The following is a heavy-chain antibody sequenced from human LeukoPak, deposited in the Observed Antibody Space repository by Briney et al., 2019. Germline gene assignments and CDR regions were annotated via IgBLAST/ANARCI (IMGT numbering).Heavy chain of an antibody. V-gene: IGHV3-23*01. CDR1: GFTFSSYA. Sequence: GGSLRLSCAASGFTFSSYAMSWVRQAPGKGLEWVSGISGSGGSTYYADSVKGRFTISRDNSNNTLYLQMNSLRAEDTAVYYCARGRMRVDYWGQGTLVTVSS. J-gene: IGHJ4*02. CDR3: ARGRMRVDY. CDR2: ISGSGGST.